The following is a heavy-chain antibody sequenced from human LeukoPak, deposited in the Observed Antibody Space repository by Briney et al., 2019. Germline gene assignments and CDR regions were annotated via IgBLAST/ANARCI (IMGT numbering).Heavy chain of an antibody. V-gene: IGHV3-21*04. J-gene: IGHJ5*02. CDR2: ISSSSYI. CDR1: GFTFSSYS. CDR3: ARDSPDYGDWFDP. D-gene: IGHD4-17*01. Sequence: GGSLRLSCAASGFTFSSYSMNWVRQAPGKELEWVSSISSSSYIYYADSVKGRFTISRDNAKNSLYLQMNSLRSDDTAMYYCARDSPDYGDWFDPWGQGTLVTVSS.